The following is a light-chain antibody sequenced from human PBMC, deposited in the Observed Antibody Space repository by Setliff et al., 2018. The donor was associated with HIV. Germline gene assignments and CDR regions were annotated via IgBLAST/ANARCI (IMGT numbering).Light chain of an antibody. CDR3: SSYRGGSTLFV. CDR2: EVS. Sequence: QSALAQPASVSGSPGQSITISCTGTRSDVGAYNYVSWHQQHPGKAPKLMIYEVSNRPSGVSNRFSGSKSGNTASLTISGLQAEDEADYFCSSYRGGSTLFVLGPGTKVTVL. J-gene: IGLJ1*01. CDR1: RSDVGAYNY. V-gene: IGLV2-14*01.